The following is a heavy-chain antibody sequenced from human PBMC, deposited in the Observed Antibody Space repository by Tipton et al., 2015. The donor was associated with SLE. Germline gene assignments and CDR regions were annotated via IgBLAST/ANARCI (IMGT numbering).Heavy chain of an antibody. Sequence: TLSLTCFVSGDYITSDIYYWGWIRQAPGKGLEWIGTIHHSGITYYNPSLKSRVTISVDTSKNQFSLKVRSVTAADTAVYYCAREYSGYDYRTFDHWGQGTLVTVSS. D-gene: IGHD5-12*01. CDR1: GDYITSDIYY. CDR3: AREYSGYDYRTFDH. J-gene: IGHJ4*02. V-gene: IGHV4-38-2*02. CDR2: IHHSGIT.